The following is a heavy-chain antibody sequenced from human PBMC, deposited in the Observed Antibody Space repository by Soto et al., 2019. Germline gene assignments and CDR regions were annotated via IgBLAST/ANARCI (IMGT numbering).Heavy chain of an antibody. CDR1: GYTFTSYD. J-gene: IGHJ3*02. D-gene: IGHD1-26*01. CDR3: ARERSSGAFEI. V-gene: IGHV1-8*01. Sequence: QVQLVQSGAEVKKPGASVKVSCKTSGYTFTSYDINWGRQATGQGLEWMGWMNHNSGKTAYAQKFQGRVTMTRNTSISTAYMELSSLRSEDTAVYYCARERSSGAFEIWGQGTMVTVSS. CDR2: MNHNSGKT.